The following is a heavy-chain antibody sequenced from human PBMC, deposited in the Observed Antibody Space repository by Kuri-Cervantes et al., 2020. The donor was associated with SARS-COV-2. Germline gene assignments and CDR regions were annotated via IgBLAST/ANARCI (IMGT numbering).Heavy chain of an antibody. CDR3: ARGDCSGGSCYGMDV. Sequence: GSLRLSCTVSGGSISSYYWSRIRQPPGKGLEWIGYIYYSGSTNYNPSLKSRVTISVDTSKNQFSLKLSSVTAADTAVYYCARGDCSGGSCYGMDVWGQGTTVTVSS. D-gene: IGHD2-15*01. J-gene: IGHJ6*02. CDR1: GGSISSYY. V-gene: IGHV4-59*01. CDR2: IYYSGST.